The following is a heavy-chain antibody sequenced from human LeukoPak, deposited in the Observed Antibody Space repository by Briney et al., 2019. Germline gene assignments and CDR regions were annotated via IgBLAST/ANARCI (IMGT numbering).Heavy chain of an antibody. V-gene: IGHV3-21*01. CDR1: GFTFSSYS. CDR3: ARDYSSTRCYTGRC. D-gene: IGHD2-2*02. CDR2: ISSSSSYI. J-gene: IGHJ4*02. Sequence: PGGSLRLSCAASGFTFSSYSMNWVRQAPGKGLEWVSSISSSSSYIYYADSVKGRFTISGDNAKNSLYLQMNSLRAEATAVYYCARDYSSTRCYTGRCWSQGALVTVSS.